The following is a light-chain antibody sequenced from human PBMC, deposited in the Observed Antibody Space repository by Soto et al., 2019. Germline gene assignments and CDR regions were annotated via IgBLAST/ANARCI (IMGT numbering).Light chain of an antibody. Sequence: QMTQSPSSLFASVGDRVTITCRASQSISSHLNWYQQQVGQTPRLLIYAASTLQSEVPPRFSGSGSGTEFTLTISGLQREDFATYYCQQSHSAPLTFGGGTK. V-gene: IGKV1-39*01. CDR1: QSISSH. CDR3: QQSHSAPLT. J-gene: IGKJ4*01. CDR2: AAS.